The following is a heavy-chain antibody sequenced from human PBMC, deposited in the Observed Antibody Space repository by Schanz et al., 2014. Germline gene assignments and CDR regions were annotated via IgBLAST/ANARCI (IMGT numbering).Heavy chain of an antibody. Sequence: QVQLQQWGAGLSKPSETLSLTCALYGGSLSGYYWSWIRQPPGKGLEWIGEINHSGSTNYNPSLKSRVTISVDTSKNQVSLKLISVTAADTAVYYCARSSTQSSSWYYFDYWGQGTLVTVSS. CDR1: GGSLSGYY. J-gene: IGHJ4*02. V-gene: IGHV4-34*01. CDR2: INHSGST. CDR3: ARSSTQSSSWYYFDY. D-gene: IGHD6-13*01.